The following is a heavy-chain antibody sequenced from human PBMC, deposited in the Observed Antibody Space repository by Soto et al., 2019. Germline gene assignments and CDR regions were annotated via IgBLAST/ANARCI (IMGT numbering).Heavy chain of an antibody. D-gene: IGHD3-3*01. CDR2: IYYIGST. CDR1: GGSISRSSYY. J-gene: IGHJ6*02. CDR3: ARHDTDFWSGYSYYGMDV. V-gene: IGHV4-39*01. Sequence: SETLSLTCTVSGGSISRSSYYWGWIRQPPGKGLEWLGSIYYIGSTYYNPSLKSRVTISVDTSKNQFSLKLSSVTAADTAVYYCARHDTDFWSGYSYYGMDVWGQGTTVT.